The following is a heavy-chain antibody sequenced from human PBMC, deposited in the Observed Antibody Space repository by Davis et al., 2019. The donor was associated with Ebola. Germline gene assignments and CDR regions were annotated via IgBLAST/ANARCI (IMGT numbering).Heavy chain of an antibody. CDR2: INPSGGST. J-gene: IGHJ5*02. Sequence: ASVKVSCKASGYTFTSYYMHWVRQAPGQGLEWMGIINPSGGSTSYAQKFQGRVTMTRDTSTSTVYMELSSLRSEDTAVYYCARDQGGYCSSTSCSNGWFDPWGQGTLVTVSS. D-gene: IGHD2-2*03. CDR1: GYTFTSYY. V-gene: IGHV1-46*01. CDR3: ARDQGGYCSSTSCSNGWFDP.